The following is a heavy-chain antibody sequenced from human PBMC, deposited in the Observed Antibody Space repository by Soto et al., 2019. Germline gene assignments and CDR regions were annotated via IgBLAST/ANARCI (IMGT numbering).Heavy chain of an antibody. D-gene: IGHD3-3*01. CDR1: GGSISSSNW. J-gene: IGHJ4*02. V-gene: IGHV4-4*02. CDR2: IYHSGST. CDR3: ARGSYDFRSGYLRGQTFDY. Sequence: SETLSLTCAVSGGSISSSNWWSWVRQPPGKGLEWIGEIYHSGSTNYNPSLKSRVTISVDKSKNQFSLKLSSVTAADTAVYYCARGSYDFRSGYLRGQTFDYWGQGTLVTVSS.